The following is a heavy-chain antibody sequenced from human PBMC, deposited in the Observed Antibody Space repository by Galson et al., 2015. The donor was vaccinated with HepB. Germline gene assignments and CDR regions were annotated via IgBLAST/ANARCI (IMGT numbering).Heavy chain of an antibody. D-gene: IGHD3-3*01. CDR1: GFTFSSYS. Sequence: SLRLSCAASGFTFSSYSMNWVRQAPGKGLEWVSYISSSSSTIYYADSVKGRFTISRDNAKNSLYLQMNSLRAEDTAVYYCARDTNPYYDFWSGYWGYMDVWGKGTTVTVSS. CDR2: ISSSSSTI. J-gene: IGHJ6*03. V-gene: IGHV3-48*01. CDR3: ARDTNPYYDFWSGYWGYMDV.